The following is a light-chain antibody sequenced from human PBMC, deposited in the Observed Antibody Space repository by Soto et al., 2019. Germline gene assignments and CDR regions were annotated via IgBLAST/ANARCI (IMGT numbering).Light chain of an antibody. J-gene: IGKJ5*01. V-gene: IGKV1-27*01. CDR2: AAS. CDR1: QGISNY. Sequence: DIQMTQSPSSLSASVGDRVTITCRASQGISNYLAWYQQKPGKVPKLLLYAASTLQSGVPSRFSGSGSGTDFTLTISSLQLEDVATYYCQKYNSAPFTFGQGTRLETK. CDR3: QKYNSAPFT.